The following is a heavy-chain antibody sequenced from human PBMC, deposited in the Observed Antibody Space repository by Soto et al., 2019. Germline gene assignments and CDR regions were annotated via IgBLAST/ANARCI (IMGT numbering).Heavy chain of an antibody. CDR3: ARAPSSLYSSSWYYFYY. Sequence: PSETLSLTCTAAGGSISSYYWSWLRQPPGKGLEWIGYIYYSGSTNYNPSLKSRVTISVDTSKNQFSLKLSSVTAADTAVYYCARAPSSLYSSSWYYFYYWGQGTLVTVSS. D-gene: IGHD6-13*01. J-gene: IGHJ4*02. V-gene: IGHV4-59*01. CDR2: IYYSGST. CDR1: GGSISSYY.